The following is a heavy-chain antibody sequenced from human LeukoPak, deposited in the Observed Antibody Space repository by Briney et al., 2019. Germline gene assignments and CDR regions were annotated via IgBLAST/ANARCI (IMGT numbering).Heavy chain of an antibody. CDR2: INPKNGGT. CDR1: GYTFTSYA. V-gene: IGHV1-2*02. CDR3: ARDVPILDTDGYDAFDI. Sequence: GASVKVSCKASGYTFTSYAMNWVRQAPGQGLEWMGWINPKNGGTKYAQTFQGRVTMTWDTSISTAYMELSRLTSDDTAVYYCARDVPILDTDGYDAFDIWGQGTLVPVS. D-gene: IGHD5-24*01. J-gene: IGHJ3*02.